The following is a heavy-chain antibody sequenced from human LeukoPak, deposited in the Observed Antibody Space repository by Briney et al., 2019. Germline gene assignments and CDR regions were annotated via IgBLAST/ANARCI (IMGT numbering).Heavy chain of an antibody. Sequence: ASVKVSCKASGYTFTGYYMHWVRQAPGQGLEWMGLINPNSGCTNYAQKFQGRVTMTRDTSISTAYMELSRLRSDDTAVYYCARARYSSGCDYWGQGTLVTVSS. V-gene: IGHV1-2*02. D-gene: IGHD6-19*01. CDR3: ARARYSSGCDY. CDR2: INPNSGCT. J-gene: IGHJ4*02. CDR1: GYTFTGYY.